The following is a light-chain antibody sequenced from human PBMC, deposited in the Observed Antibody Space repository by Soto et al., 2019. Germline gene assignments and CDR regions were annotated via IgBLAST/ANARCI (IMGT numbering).Light chain of an antibody. V-gene: IGKV1-33*01. CDR1: QDITKY. Sequence: DIQMTQSPSSLSASVGDRVTITCQASQDITKYLNWYQQKPGKAPKLLIYDASNLETGVTSRFNGSVSRTEFTFSISSLQPEYIAADYCQQYDRIPLTFGGGTKVEIK. J-gene: IGKJ4*01. CDR2: DAS. CDR3: QQYDRIPLT.